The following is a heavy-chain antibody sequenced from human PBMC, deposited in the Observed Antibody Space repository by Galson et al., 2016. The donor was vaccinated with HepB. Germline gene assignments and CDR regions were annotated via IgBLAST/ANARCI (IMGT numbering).Heavy chain of an antibody. CDR3: VRDRAVTDIKDFDC. CDR2: VYFSGST. J-gene: IGHJ4*02. D-gene: IGHD5-18*01. CDR1: GGSIRSSSYY. Sequence: SETLSLTCTVSGGSIRSSSYYWGWIRQPPGKGLEWIGGVYFSGSTYYNPSLNSRVTISIDTSRNQFSLRLSSVTAADTAVYYCVRDRAVTDIKDFDCWGQGTLVTVSS. V-gene: IGHV4-39*07.